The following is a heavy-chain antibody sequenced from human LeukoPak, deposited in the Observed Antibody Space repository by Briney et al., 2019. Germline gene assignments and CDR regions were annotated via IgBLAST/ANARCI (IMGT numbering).Heavy chain of an antibody. Sequence: GSLRLSCAASGFTFSSYAMSWVRQAPGKGLEWVSAISASGGSTYYADSVKGRVTISRDNSKNTLYVQMNSLRAEDTAVYYCAKDDYYDFLTGYSGGGQGPRVTVSS. CDR2: ISASGGST. CDR1: GFTFSSYA. V-gene: IGHV3-23*01. J-gene: IGHJ4*02. CDR3: AKDDYYDFLTGYSG. D-gene: IGHD3-9*01.